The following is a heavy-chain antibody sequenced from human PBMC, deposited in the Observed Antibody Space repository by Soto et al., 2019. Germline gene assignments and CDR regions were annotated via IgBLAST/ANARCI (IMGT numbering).Heavy chain of an antibody. J-gene: IGHJ4*02. CDR1: GYTFTIYW. CDR2: IYPSDSDT. D-gene: IGHD4-17*01. V-gene: IGHV5-51*01. Sequence: GGSLKISCHVFGYTFTIYWIGWVRQMPGKGLEWMGIIYPSDSDTRYSPSFQGQVTISADQSINTAYLQWDSLKASDTAIYYCARPANTVADHFDLWGQGTPVTVSS. CDR3: ARPANTVADHFDL.